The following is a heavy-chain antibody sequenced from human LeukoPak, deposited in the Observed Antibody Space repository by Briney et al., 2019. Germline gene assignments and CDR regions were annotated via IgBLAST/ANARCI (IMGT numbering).Heavy chain of an antibody. CDR2: ISYDGSNK. V-gene: IGHV3-30*18. CDR3: AKSRLSGINDAFDI. CDR1: GFTFSSYG. Sequence: GGSLRLSCAASGFTFSSYGMHGVRQAPGKGLEWVAVISYDGSNKYYADSVKGRFTISRDNSKNTLYLQMNSLRAEDTALYYCAKSRLSGINDAFDIWGQGTMVTVSS. J-gene: IGHJ3*02. D-gene: IGHD3-3*01.